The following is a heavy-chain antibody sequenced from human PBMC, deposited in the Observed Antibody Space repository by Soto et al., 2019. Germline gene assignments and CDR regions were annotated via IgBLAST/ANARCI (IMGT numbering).Heavy chain of an antibody. D-gene: IGHD4-17*01. J-gene: IGHJ4*02. CDR1: GGSISSGGYS. CDR2: IYHSGST. CDR3: ARESNDYGDYLYFDY. Sequence: PSETLSLTCAVSGGSISSGGYSWSWIRQPPGKGLEWIGYIYHSGSTYYNPSLKSRVTISVDRSKNQFSLKLSSVTAADKAVYYCARESNDYGDYLYFDYWGQVTLVPVSS. V-gene: IGHV4-30-2*01.